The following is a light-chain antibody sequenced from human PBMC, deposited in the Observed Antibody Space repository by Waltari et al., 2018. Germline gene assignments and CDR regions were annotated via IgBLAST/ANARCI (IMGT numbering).Light chain of an antibody. CDR3: QQSNNSPWT. J-gene: IGKJ1*01. Sequence: IVLTQSPGPLSLSPGERAPLSCRASQSVGSNYLAWYQQNPGQAPRLLIYGASSRATGIPDRFSGSGSGTDFTLTISRLEPEDFAVYYCQQSNNSPWTFGQGTKVEFK. CDR2: GAS. CDR1: QSVGSNY. V-gene: IGKV3-20*01.